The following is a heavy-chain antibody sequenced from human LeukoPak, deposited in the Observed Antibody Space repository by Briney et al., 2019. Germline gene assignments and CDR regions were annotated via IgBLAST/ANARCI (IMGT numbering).Heavy chain of an antibody. D-gene: IGHD3-3*01. CDR3: WGLWSGYSRVVDY. CDR1: GYTFTSYD. Sequence: ASVKVSCKASGYTFTSYDISWVRQAPGQGLEWMGGIIPIFGTANYAQKFQGRVTITADESTSTAYMELSSLRSEDTAVYYCWGLWSGYSRVVDYWGQGTLVTVSS. CDR2: IIPIFGTA. V-gene: IGHV1-69*13. J-gene: IGHJ4*02.